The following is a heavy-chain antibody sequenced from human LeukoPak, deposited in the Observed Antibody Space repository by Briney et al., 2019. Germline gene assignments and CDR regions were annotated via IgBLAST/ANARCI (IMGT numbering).Heavy chain of an antibody. V-gene: IGHV4-59*01. CDR2: IHYSESP. J-gene: IGHJ3*02. Sequence: PSETLSLTCTVSGGSITSYYWSWIRQPPGKGLEYIGYIHYSESPSYNPSLKSRVTISIDTSKNQLSLKLSSVTAEDTAVYYCARGGYIVVVVAAQGAFDIWGQGTMVTVSS. CDR1: GGSITSYY. D-gene: IGHD2-15*01. CDR3: ARGGYIVVVVAAQGAFDI.